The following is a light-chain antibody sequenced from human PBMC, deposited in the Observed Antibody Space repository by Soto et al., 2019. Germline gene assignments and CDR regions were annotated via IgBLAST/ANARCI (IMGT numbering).Light chain of an antibody. CDR1: QNINIY. J-gene: IGKJ4*01. CDR2: VAS. Sequence: DIQMTQSPSSLSASVGDSVTITCRASQNINIYLSWYQQKPGKAPKLLINVASTLQGGVPSRFSGSGSGTEFTLTISSLQPDDFATYYCQQYDNYPLTFGGGTKVDIK. CDR3: QQYDNYPLT. V-gene: IGKV1-39*01.